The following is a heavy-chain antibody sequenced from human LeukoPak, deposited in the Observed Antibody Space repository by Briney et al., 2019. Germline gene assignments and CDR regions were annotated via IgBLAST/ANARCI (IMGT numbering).Heavy chain of an antibody. D-gene: IGHD6-13*01. J-gene: IGHJ6*03. V-gene: IGHV3-30*02. CDR3: AKGSSWYVSYYYMDV. Sequence: GGSLRLSCAASGFTFSNYGMHWVRQAPGKGLEWATFIRYDGSHKYADSVKGRFTISRDNSKKTLYLQMNSLRAEDTAVYYCAKGSSWYVSYYYMDVWGKGTTVSISS. CDR2: IRYDGSHK. CDR1: GFTFSNYG.